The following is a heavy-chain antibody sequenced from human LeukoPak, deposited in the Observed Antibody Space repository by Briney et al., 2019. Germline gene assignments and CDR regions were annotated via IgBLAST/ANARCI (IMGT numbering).Heavy chain of an antibody. V-gene: IGHV3-11*01. CDR3: ARLEIAVGPPDF. D-gene: IGHD6-19*01. J-gene: IGHJ4*02. Sequence: GGSLRLSCAASGFTLSDYYMSWIRQAPGKGLEWVSYISSSGNTIYYADSVKGRFIISRDNAKNSLYLRMHSLRAEDTAVYYCARLEIAVGPPDFWGRGTLVTVFS. CDR1: GFTLSDYY. CDR2: ISSSGNTI.